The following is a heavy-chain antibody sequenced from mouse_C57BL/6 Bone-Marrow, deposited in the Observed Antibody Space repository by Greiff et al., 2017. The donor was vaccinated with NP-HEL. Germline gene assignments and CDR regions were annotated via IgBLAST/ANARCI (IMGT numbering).Heavy chain of an antibody. J-gene: IGHJ4*01. V-gene: IGHV1-64*01. CDR2: IHPNSGST. Sequence: QVQLQQPGAELVKPGASVKLSCKASGYTFTSYWMHWVKQRPGQGLEWIGMIHPNSGSTNYNEKFKSKATLTVDKSSSTAYMQLSSLTSEDSAVYYCAREDEGVYAMDYWGQGTSVTVSS. CDR3: AREDEGVYAMDY. CDR1: GYTFTSYW.